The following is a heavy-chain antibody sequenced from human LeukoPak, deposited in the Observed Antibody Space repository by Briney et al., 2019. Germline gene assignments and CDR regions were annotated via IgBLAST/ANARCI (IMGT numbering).Heavy chain of an antibody. J-gene: IGHJ4*02. V-gene: IGHV1-3*01. CDR2: INAGNGNT. Sequence: ASVKVSCKASGYTFTSYAMHWVRQAPGQRLEWMGWINAGNGNTKYSQKFQGRVTITRDTSASTAYMELSSLTSEDTAVYYCARVHSGYDWSYFDYWGQGTLVTVSS. CDR1: GYTFTSYA. CDR3: ARVHSGYDWSYFDY. D-gene: IGHD5-12*01.